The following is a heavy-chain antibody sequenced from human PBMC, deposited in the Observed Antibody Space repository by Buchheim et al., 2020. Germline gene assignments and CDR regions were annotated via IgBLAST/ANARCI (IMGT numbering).Heavy chain of an antibody. D-gene: IGHD3-3*01. Sequence: EVQLLESGGGLVQPGGSLRLSCAASGFTFSSYAMSWVRQAPGKGLEWVSAISGSGGSTYYADSVKGRFTISRDNSKNTLYLQMNSLRAEDTAVYYCAKEGRGPYYDFWSGYYFRHYYYGMDVWGQGTT. J-gene: IGHJ6*02. CDR1: GFTFSSYA. CDR2: ISGSGGST. V-gene: IGHV3-23*01. CDR3: AKEGRGPYYDFWSGYYFRHYYYGMDV.